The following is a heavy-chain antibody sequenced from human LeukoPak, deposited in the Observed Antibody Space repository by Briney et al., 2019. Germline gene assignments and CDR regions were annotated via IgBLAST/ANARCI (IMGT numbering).Heavy chain of an antibody. CDR3: AKSGLNRFDY. J-gene: IGHJ4*02. V-gene: IGHV3-30-3*02. CDR1: GFTFRQYD. D-gene: IGHD2-15*01. CDR2: IAYDGNNK. Sequence: PGGSLRLSCVASGFTFRQYDVHWVRQAPAKGLEWVAVIAYDGNNKIYADSVRGRFTISRDNSKNTLYLQMNSPRAEDTAVYYCAKSGLNRFDYWGQGTLVTVSS.